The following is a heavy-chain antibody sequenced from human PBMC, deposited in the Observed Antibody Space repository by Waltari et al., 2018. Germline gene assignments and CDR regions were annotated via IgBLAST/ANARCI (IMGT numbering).Heavy chain of an antibody. CDR1: GYSISSGYY. CDR3: ARDRVGYGSGTSDAFDI. J-gene: IGHJ3*02. V-gene: IGHV4-38-2*02. Sequence: QVQLQESGPGLVKPSETLSLTCAVSGYSISSGYYWGWIRQPPGKGLEWIGSIYHSGSTYYNPSLKSRVTISVDTSKNQFSLKLSSVTAADTAVYYCARDRVGYGSGTSDAFDIWGQGTMVTVSS. CDR2: IYHSGST. D-gene: IGHD3-10*01.